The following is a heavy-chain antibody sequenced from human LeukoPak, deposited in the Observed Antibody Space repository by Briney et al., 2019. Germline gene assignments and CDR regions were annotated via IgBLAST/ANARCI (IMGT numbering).Heavy chain of an antibody. D-gene: IGHD2-2*01. CDR1: GYSFTSYW. J-gene: IGHJ5*02. CDR2: IYPGDSDT. CDR3: ARQGGCSSTSCYSNWFDP. Sequence: GESLKISCKCSGYSFTSYWIGWVRQMPGKGLEWMGIIYPGDSDTRYSPSFQGQVTISADKSISTAYLQWSSLKPSDTAMYYCARQGGCSSTSCYSNWFDPWGQGTLVTVSS. V-gene: IGHV5-51*01.